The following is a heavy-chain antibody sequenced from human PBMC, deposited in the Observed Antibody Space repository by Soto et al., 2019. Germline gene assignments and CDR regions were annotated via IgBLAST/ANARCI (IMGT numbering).Heavy chain of an antibody. J-gene: IGHJ6*02. V-gene: IGHV1-18*01. CDR3: AIDARELNWNYRSYYYYYGMDV. D-gene: IGHD1-7*01. Sequence: QVQLVQSGAEVKKPGASVKVSCKASGYTFTSYGISWVRQAPGPALAWRGSISADNGNTNYAQKLQGRVTMTTDTSTSTAYMELRSLRSDDTAVYYCAIDARELNWNYRSYYYYYGMDVWGQGPTVTVSS. CDR2: ISADNGNT. CDR1: GYTFTSYG.